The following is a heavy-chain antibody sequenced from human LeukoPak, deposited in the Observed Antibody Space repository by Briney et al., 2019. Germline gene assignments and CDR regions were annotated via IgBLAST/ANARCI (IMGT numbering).Heavy chain of an antibody. D-gene: IGHD1-26*01. Sequence: GGSLRLSCAASGFTFSFYAMSWVRQAPGKGLEWVSAISGGGGNTYYADSVKGRFTISRDNSKNTLYLQMNSLRAEDTAVYYCGKNRYSGSLSPFDIWGQGTMVTVSS. CDR1: GFTFSFYA. CDR3: GKNRYSGSLSPFDI. CDR2: ISGGGGNT. V-gene: IGHV3-23*01. J-gene: IGHJ3*02.